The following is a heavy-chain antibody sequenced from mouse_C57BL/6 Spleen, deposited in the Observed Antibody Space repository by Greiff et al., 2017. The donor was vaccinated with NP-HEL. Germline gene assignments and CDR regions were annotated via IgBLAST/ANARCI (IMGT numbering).Heavy chain of an antibody. CDR1: GFTFSDYY. V-gene: IGHV5-16*01. CDR3: ASVLHYYAMDY. Sequence: EVMLVESEGGLVQPGSSMKLSCTASGFTFSDYYMAWVRQVPEKGLEWVANINYDGSSTYYLDSLKSRFIISRDNAKNILYLQMSSLKSEDTATYYCASVLHYYAMDYWGQGTSVTVSS. CDR2: INYDGSST. J-gene: IGHJ4*01.